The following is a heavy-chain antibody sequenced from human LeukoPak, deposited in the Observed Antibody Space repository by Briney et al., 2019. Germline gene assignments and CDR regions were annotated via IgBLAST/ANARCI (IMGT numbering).Heavy chain of an antibody. J-gene: IGHJ4*02. V-gene: IGHV3-23*01. CDR2: IYGSGVSI. CDR1: GFTFKSYV. D-gene: IGHD1-26*01. CDR3: AKDLGWELPAEAY. Sequence: GGSLRLSCVASGFTFKSYVMNWVRRAPGKGLEWLATIYGSGVSISYADSVKGRFTIPRDNSKNTLYLQMNSLRAEDTAMYYCAKDLGWELPAEAYWGQGILVTVSS.